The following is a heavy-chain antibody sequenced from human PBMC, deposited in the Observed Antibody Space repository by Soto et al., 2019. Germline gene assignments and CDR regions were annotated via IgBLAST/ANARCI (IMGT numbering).Heavy chain of an antibody. J-gene: IGHJ4*02. CDR3: ASGIQLWLRRINSGYSG. CDR1: GGTFSTYA. CDR2: IIPMFGTA. D-gene: IGHD5-18*01. Sequence: QVQLVQSGAEVKKPESSVKVSCKAPGGTFSTYAISWVRQAPGQGLEWMGGIIPMFGTANYAQRFQDRGTLTADESTRPVDMELSSLRSEDTAVYFCASGIQLWLRRINSGYSGWGQGTLVTVSS. V-gene: IGHV1-69*12.